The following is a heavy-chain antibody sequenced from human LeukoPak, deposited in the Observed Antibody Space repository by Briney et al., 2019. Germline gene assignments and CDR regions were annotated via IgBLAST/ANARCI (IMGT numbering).Heavy chain of an antibody. CDR2: ISGYNGNT. V-gene: IGHV1-18*01. CDR3: ARHRDFWSKPDAFDI. CDR1: GYTFTSYG. D-gene: IGHD3-3*01. Sequence: GASVKVSCKVSGYTFTSYGISWVRQAPGQGLEWMGWISGYNGNTNYAQILQGRVTMTTDTSTTTAYMELRSLRSDDTAVYYCARHRDFWSKPDAFDIWGQGTVVTVSS. J-gene: IGHJ3*02.